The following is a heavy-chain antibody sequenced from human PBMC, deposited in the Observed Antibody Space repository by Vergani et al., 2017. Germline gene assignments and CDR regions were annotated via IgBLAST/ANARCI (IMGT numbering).Heavy chain of an antibody. CDR2: NYYSGST. V-gene: IGHV4-59*01. CDR3: AREIGLSPRDGGKSPDHGYYYGMDV. J-gene: IGHJ6*02. Sequence: QVQLQESGPGLVKPSETLSLTCTVSGGSISSYYWSWIRQPPGKGLEWIGYNYYSGSTNYNPSLKSRVTISVDTSKNQFSLKLSSVTAADTAVYYCAREIGLSPRDGGKSPDHGYYYGMDVWGQXP. D-gene: IGHD4-23*01. CDR1: GGSISSYY.